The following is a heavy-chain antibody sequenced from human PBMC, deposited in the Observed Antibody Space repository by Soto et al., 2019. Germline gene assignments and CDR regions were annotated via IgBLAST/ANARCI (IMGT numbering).Heavy chain of an antibody. J-gene: IGHJ4*02. CDR2: ISYGGST. Sequence: QVQLQESGPGLVKPSQTLSLTCTVSGGSINSGGYCWSWIRQHPGKGLDWIGCISYGGSTSYNPSLKSRVTISLDTSKNQFSLKLTSVTAADTAVYYCSRGILVWGQGALITVSS. D-gene: IGHD5-18*01. CDR3: SRGILV. V-gene: IGHV4-31*03. CDR1: GGSINSGGYC.